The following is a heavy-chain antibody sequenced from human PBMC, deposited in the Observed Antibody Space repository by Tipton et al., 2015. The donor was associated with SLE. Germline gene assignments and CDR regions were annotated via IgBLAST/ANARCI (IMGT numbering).Heavy chain of an antibody. CDR3: ASGAAPSPYYYYYMDV. V-gene: IGHV4-39*01. J-gene: IGHJ6*03. CDR1: GGSISSSSYY. D-gene: IGHD6-6*01. Sequence: TLSLTCTVSGGSISSSSYYWGWIRQPPGKGLEWIGSIYYSGSTYYNPSLKSRVTISVDTSKNQFSLKLSSVTAADTAVYYCASGAAPSPYYYYYMDVWGKGTTVTVSS. CDR2: IYYSGST.